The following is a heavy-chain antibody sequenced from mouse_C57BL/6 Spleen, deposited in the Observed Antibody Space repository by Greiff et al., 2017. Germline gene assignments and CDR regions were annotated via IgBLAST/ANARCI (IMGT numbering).Heavy chain of an antibody. CDR1: GYTFTGYW. J-gene: IGHJ4*01. CDR2: ILPGSGST. Sequence: VQLQQSGAELMKPGASVKLSCKATGYTFTGYWIEWVKQRPGHGLEWIGEILPGSGSTNYNEKFKGKATFTADTSSNTASMQLSSLTTEDSAIYYCAKGTIYYGKGEAMDYWGQGTSVTVSS. V-gene: IGHV1-9*01. CDR3: AKGTIYYGKGEAMDY. D-gene: IGHD2-1*01.